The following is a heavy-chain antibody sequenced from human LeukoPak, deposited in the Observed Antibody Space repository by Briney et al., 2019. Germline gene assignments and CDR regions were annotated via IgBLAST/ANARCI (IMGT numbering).Heavy chain of an antibody. J-gene: IGHJ4*02. D-gene: IGHD6-19*01. CDR3: ARDAVAGVGLNYFDY. CDR1: GFTFSNYW. Sequence: GSLRLSCVTSGFTFSNYWMSWVRQPAGKGLEWIGRIYTSGSTNYNPSLKSRVTISVDKSKNQFSLKLSSVTAADTAVYYCARDAVAGVGLNYFDYWGQGALVTVSS. V-gene: IGHV4-4*07. CDR2: IYTSGST.